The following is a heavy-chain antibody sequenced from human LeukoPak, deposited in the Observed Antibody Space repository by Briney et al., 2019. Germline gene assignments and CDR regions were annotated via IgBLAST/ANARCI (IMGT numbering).Heavy chain of an antibody. CDR2: ISSSSSYI. Sequence: GGSLRLSCAASGFTFSYYSMNWLRQAPGKGLEWVSSISSSSSYIYYADSVKGRFTISRDNAESSLYLQMNSLRAEDTAVYYCARGSGYDLSDIDYWGQGTLVTVSS. CDR3: ARGSGYDLSDIDY. CDR1: GFTFSYYS. V-gene: IGHV3-21*01. D-gene: IGHD5-12*01. J-gene: IGHJ4*02.